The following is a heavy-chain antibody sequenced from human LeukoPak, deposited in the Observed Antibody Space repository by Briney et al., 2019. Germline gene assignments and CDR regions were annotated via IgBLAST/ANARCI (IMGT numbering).Heavy chain of an antibody. V-gene: IGHV3-30*03. CDR1: GFTFSGYG. CDR3: TRYDSSRFDP. Sequence: GSPRLSCAASGFTFSGYGMHWVRQAPGKGLEWVTGIAYDGSRKHYADSVRGRFTISRDNSRNTMDLQMNSLRVEDTAVYHCTRYDSSRFDPWGQGTLAIVTS. CDR2: IAYDGSRK. D-gene: IGHD3-3*01. J-gene: IGHJ5*02.